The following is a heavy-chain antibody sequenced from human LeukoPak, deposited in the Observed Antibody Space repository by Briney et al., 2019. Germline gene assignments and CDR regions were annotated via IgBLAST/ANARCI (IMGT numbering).Heavy chain of an antibody. CDR1: GFIFSSYS. Sequence: GGSLRLSCAASGFIFSSYSMNWVRQAPGKGLECVSSISSSSSYIYYADSVKGRFTISRDNAKNSLYLQMNSLRAEDTAVYYCARGMGAADYYYYMDVWGKGTTVTVSS. J-gene: IGHJ6*03. V-gene: IGHV3-21*01. CDR3: ARGMGAADYYYYMDV. CDR2: ISSSSSYI. D-gene: IGHD3-16*01.